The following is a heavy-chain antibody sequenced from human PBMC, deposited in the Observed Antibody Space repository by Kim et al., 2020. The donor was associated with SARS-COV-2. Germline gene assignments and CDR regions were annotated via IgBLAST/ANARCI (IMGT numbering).Heavy chain of an antibody. V-gene: IGHV6-1*01. Sequence: SQTLSLTCAISGDSVSSNSAAWNWIRQSPSRGLEWLGRTYYRSKWYNDYAVSVKSRITINPDTSKNQFSLQLNSVTPEDTAVYYCARDLWYYDILTGRPGDMDVWGQSTTVTVSS. CDR2: TYYRSKWYN. J-gene: IGHJ6*02. D-gene: IGHD3-9*01. CDR1: GDSVSSNSAA. CDR3: ARDLWYYDILTGRPGDMDV.